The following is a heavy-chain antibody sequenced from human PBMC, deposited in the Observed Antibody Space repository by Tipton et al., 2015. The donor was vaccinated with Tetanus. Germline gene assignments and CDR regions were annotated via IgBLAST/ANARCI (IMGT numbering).Heavy chain of an antibody. Sequence: TLSLTCNVTGALLTTGGYSWGWIRQPPGQGLEWIGYIYQTGSTYFNPSLKSRVTISVDTSKNQLSLKLTSVTAADTAVYYCATMTPVDWYFDLWGRGTLVTVSS. J-gene: IGHJ2*01. CDR1: GALLTTGGYS. CDR3: ATMTPVDWYFDL. D-gene: IGHD4-23*01. V-gene: IGHV4-30-2*02. CDR2: IYQTGST.